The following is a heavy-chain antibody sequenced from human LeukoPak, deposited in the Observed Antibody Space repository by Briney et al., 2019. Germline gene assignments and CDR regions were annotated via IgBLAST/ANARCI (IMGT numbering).Heavy chain of an antibody. V-gene: IGHV3-33*08. CDR2: IWYDGSNK. CDR3: ARDYGGNWVKIDY. Sequence: GGSLRLSRAASGFTFSSYAMSWVRQAPGKGLEWVAVIWYDGSNKYYADSVKGRFTISRDNSKNTLYLQMNSLRAEDTAVYYCARDYGGNWVKIDYWGQGTLVTVSS. CDR1: GFTFSSYA. D-gene: IGHD4-23*01. J-gene: IGHJ4*02.